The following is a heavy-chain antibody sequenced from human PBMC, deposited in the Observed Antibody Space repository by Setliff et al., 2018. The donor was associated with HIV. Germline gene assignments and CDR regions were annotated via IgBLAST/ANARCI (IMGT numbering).Heavy chain of an antibody. J-gene: IGHJ6*01. CDR3: ARDRGLRYFDWLFMDV. Sequence: SETLSLTCSVSGGSISSYYWSWIRQPPGKGLEWIGCLYNSGSTNYNPSLKSRVTISVDASKNQFSLKLSSVTAADTAVYYCARDRGLRYFDWLFMDVWGKGTTVTVSS. V-gene: IGHV4-59*01. CDR2: LYNSGST. D-gene: IGHD3-9*01. CDR1: GGSISSYY.